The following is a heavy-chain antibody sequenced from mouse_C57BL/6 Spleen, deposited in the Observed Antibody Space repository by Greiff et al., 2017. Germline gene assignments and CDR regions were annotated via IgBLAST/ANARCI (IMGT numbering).Heavy chain of an antibody. J-gene: IGHJ2*01. V-gene: IGHV1-53*01. CDR2: INPSNGGT. D-gene: IGHD2-3*01. Sequence: VQLQQPGTELVKPGASVKLSCKASGYTFTSYWMHWVKQRPGQGLEWIGNINPSNGGTNYNEKFKSKATLTVDKSSSTAYMQLSSLTSEDSAVYYCARGESIYDGYYGYWGQGTTLTVSS. CDR1: GYTFTSYW. CDR3: ARGESIYDGYYGY.